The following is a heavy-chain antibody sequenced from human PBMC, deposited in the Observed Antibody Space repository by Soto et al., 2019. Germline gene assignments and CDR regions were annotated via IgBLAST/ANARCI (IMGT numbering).Heavy chain of an antibody. D-gene: IGHD3-9*01. Sequence: SVKVSCKASGGTFSSYAISWVRQAPGQGLEWMGGIIPIFGTANYAQKFQGRVTITADESTSTAYMELSSLRSEDTAVYYCARPTYDILTGRHAFDSWGRGTMVTVSS. V-gene: IGHV1-69*13. CDR2: IIPIFGTA. CDR3: ARPTYDILTGRHAFDS. CDR1: GGTFSSYA. J-gene: IGHJ3*02.